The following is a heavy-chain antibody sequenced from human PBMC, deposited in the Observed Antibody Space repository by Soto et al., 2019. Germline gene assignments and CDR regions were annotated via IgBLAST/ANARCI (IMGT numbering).Heavy chain of an antibody. V-gene: IGHV4-4*02. CDR1: GGSISSSSW. D-gene: IGHD3-9*01. CDR2: IYYSGST. Sequence: SSETLSLTCAVSGGSISSSSWWSWVRQPPGKGLEWIGYIYYSGSTNYNPSLKSRVTISVDTSKNQLSLKLSSVTAADTAVYYCARRYGYYFDYWGQGTLVTVSS. CDR3: ARRYGYYFDY. J-gene: IGHJ4*02.